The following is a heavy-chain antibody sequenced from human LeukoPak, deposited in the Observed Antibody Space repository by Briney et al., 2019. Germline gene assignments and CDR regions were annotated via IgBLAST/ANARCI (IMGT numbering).Heavy chain of an antibody. CDR2: ISSSSSYI. J-gene: IGHJ4*02. Sequence: PGGSLRLSCAASGFTFSSYSMNWVRQAPGKGLEWVSSISSSSSYIYYADSVKGRFTISRDNAKNSLYLQMNSLRAEDTAVYYCARPRGTYYYGSGHDGFDYWGQGTLVTVSS. CDR3: ARPRGTYYYGSGHDGFDY. CDR1: GFTFSSYS. V-gene: IGHV3-21*01. D-gene: IGHD3-10*01.